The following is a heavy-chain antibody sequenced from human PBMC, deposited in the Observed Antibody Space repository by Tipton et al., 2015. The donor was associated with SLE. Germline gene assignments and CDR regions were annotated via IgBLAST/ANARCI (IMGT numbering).Heavy chain of an antibody. CDR1: GASISSYY. CDR2: ISSDGST. Sequence: TLSLTCTVSGASISSYYWTWIRQTPGKGLEWLGYISSDGSTNYNPSLQSRVVISDDTSKNQFSLSLRSMTAADTAVYYCASVDFWRGYNFPYWGLGALVTVS. D-gene: IGHD3-3*01. J-gene: IGHJ4*02. CDR3: ASVDFWRGYNFPY. V-gene: IGHV4-59*01.